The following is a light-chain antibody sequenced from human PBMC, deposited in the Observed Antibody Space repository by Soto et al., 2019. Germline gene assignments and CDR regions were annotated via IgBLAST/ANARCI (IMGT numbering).Light chain of an antibody. V-gene: IGKV3-20*01. J-gene: IGKJ1*01. CDR2: GTS. CDR1: QSVAYTY. CDR3: QQYGSSPTWT. Sequence: EIVLSQSPATLSLSPGERATLSCRASQSVAYTYLAWFQQKPGQAPRLLIYGTSNRATGIPDRFSGSGSGTDFTLTISRLEPEDSAVYYCQQYGSSPTWTFGQGTKVDI.